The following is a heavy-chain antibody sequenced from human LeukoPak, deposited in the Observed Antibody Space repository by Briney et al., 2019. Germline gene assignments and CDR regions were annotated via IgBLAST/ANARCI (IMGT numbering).Heavy chain of an antibody. J-gene: IGHJ4*02. CDR2: ISYDGSNK. D-gene: IGHD6-19*01. Sequence: GGSLRLSCAASGFTFSSYAMHWVRQAPGKGLEWVAVISYDGSNKCYADSVKGRFTISRDNSKNTLYLQMNSLRAEDTAVYYCARAMAVAGTAFDYWGQGTLVTVSS. V-gene: IGHV3-30-3*01. CDR1: GFTFSSYA. CDR3: ARAMAVAGTAFDY.